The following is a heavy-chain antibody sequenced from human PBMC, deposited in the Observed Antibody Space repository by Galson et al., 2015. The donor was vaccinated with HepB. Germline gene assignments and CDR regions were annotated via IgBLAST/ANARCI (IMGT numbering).Heavy chain of an antibody. CDR2: VDPEDGET. V-gene: IGHV1-69-2*01. Sequence: VKVSCKVSGYTFTDYYMHWVQQAPGKGLEWMGLVDPEDGETIYAEKFQGRVTITADTSTDTAYMELSSLRTEDTAVYYCATDPRRWSGSYSFGWGQGTLVTVSS. CDR3: ATDPRRWSGSYSFG. J-gene: IGHJ4*02. CDR1: GYTFTDYY. D-gene: IGHD1-26*01.